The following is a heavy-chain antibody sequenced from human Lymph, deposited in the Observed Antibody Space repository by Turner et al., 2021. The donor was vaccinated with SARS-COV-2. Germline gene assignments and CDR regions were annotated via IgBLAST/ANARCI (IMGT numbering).Heavy chain of an antibody. CDR2: IIPILRIA. V-gene: IGHV1-69*10. CDR1: GGTFSSYA. CDR3: ARVVGGFGELGYYYYYGMDV. Sequence: QVQLVQSGAEVKKPGSSVKVSCKASGGTFSSYAISWVRQAPGQGLEWMGGIIPILRIATYDKKFQGRVTITADKSTSTAYMELSSLRSEDTAVFYCARVVGGFGELGYYYYYGMDVWGQGTTVTVSS. J-gene: IGHJ6*02. D-gene: IGHD3-10*01.